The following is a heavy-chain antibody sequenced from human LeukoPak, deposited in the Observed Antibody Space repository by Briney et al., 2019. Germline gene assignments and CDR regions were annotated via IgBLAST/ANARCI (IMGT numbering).Heavy chain of an antibody. CDR1: GFTFDDYA. Sequence: GGSLRLSCAASGFTFDDYAMHWVRQAPGKGLEWVSGISWNGGSIDYADSVKGRFTVSRDNAKDSLYLQMNSLRAEDTAVYYCARALTTLTYEGYWGQGTLVTVSS. CDR2: ISWNGGSI. J-gene: IGHJ4*02. V-gene: IGHV3-9*01. CDR3: ARALTTLTYEGY. D-gene: IGHD1-1*01.